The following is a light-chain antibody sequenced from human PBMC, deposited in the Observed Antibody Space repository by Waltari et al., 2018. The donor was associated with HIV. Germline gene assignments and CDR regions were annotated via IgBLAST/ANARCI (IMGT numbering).Light chain of an antibody. CDR1: SSDVGGYNY. J-gene: IGLJ1*01. Sequence: QSALTQPASVSGSPGQSLTISCTGTSSDVGGYNYASWYQQHPGKAPKLMIYDVSNRPSGVSNRFSGSKSGNTASLTISGLQAEDEADYYCSSYTSSSPYAFGTGTKVTVL. CDR3: SSYTSSSPYA. V-gene: IGLV2-14*03. CDR2: DVS.